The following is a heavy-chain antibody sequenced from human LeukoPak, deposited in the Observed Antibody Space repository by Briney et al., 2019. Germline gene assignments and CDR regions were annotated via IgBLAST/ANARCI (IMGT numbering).Heavy chain of an antibody. D-gene: IGHD2-21*02. CDR1: GGSISGSH. Sequence: SPETLSLTCFVSGGSISGSHWSWIRQPPGKGLEWIGYIHYTGSTDYNPSLRSRVTLSIDMSKNQFSLRLSSMTAADTAVYYCARTGGDCSSGLCYYAMDVWGQGTTVTVS. CDR3: ARTGGDCSSGLCYYAMDV. V-gene: IGHV4-59*01. CDR2: IHYTGST. J-gene: IGHJ6*02.